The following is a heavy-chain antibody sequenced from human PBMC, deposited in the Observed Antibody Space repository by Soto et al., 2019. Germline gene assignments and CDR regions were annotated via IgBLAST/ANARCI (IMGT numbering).Heavy chain of an antibody. Sequence: EVQLLESGGGLVQPGGSLRLSCAASGFTFSSYAMSWVRQAPGKGLDWVSAITGSGGSTYYADSVKGRFTISRDNSKNTLYLQMNSLRAEDTAVYYCAKDRVGATTGSAFDIWGQGTMVTVSS. V-gene: IGHV3-23*01. CDR3: AKDRVGATTGSAFDI. D-gene: IGHD1-26*01. J-gene: IGHJ3*02. CDR1: GFTFSSYA. CDR2: ITGSGGST.